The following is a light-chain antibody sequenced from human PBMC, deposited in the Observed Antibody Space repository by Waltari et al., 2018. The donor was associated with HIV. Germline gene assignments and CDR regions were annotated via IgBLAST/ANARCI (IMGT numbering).Light chain of an antibody. CDR3: QAWDRSTYVV. CDR2: QDS. Sequence: SFGLTQPPSVSVSPGQTATITCSGDKLGNRYAYWYQQKPGQSPVLVIHQDSKRPSGIPERFSGSNSGNTAMLTISGTQATDEADYYCQAWDRSTYVVFGGGTKVTVL. V-gene: IGLV3-1*01. CDR1: KLGNRY. J-gene: IGLJ2*01.